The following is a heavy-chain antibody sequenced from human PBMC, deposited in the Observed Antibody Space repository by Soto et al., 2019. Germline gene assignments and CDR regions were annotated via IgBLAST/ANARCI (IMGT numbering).Heavy chain of an antibody. D-gene: IGHD5-18*01. J-gene: IGHJ4*02. CDR3: ARGRGYSYGPYYFDY. CDR2: IYYSGTT. Sequence: SETLSLTCTVSGGSISSEGYYWSWFRQLPGKGLEWIGDIYYSGTTYHNPSLRSRLTISGDASKNQFFLKLSSVTDADTALYYCARGRGYSYGPYYFDYWGQGTLVTVSS. V-gene: IGHV4-31*03. CDR1: GGSISSEGYY.